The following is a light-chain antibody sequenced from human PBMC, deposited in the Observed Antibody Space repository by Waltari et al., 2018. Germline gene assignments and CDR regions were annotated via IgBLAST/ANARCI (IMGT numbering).Light chain of an antibody. CDR2: GAS. V-gene: IGKV3-20*01. J-gene: IGKJ2*01. CDR3: QQYGSSPPYT. CDR1: QSVSSSY. Sequence: EIVLTQSPGTLSFSPGERATLPCRASQSVSSSYLAWYQQKPGQAPRLLIYGASSRATGIPDRFSGSGSGTDFTLTISILEPEDVAVYYCQQYGSSPPYTFGQGTKLEIK.